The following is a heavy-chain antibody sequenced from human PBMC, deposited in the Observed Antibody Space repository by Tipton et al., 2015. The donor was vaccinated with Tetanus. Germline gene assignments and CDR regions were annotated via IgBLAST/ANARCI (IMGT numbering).Heavy chain of an antibody. CDR2: ISGSGGST. Sequence: LSLTCAVYGGSFSGYYWSWIRQPPGKGLEWVSAISGSGGSTYYVDSVKGRFTISRDNSKTTLYLQMNSLRAEDTAVYYCAKRTITVDYWGQGTLVTVSS. V-gene: IGHV3-23*01. D-gene: IGHD5-24*01. CDR1: GGSFSGYY. CDR3: AKRTITVDY. J-gene: IGHJ4*02.